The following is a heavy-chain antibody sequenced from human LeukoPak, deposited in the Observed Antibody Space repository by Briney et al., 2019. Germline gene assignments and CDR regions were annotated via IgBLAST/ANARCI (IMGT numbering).Heavy chain of an antibody. CDR2: ISGSGGTT. CDR1: GFTFSKFA. D-gene: IGHD4-17*01. Sequence: GGSLRLSCAASGFTFSKFAMSWVRQAPGKGLEWVSTISGSGGTTNYADSVKGRFTFSRDNFKNTLYLQMNSLRAEDTAVYYCAKDLPDYGDYVEGYWGQGTLVTVSS. J-gene: IGHJ4*02. V-gene: IGHV3-23*01. CDR3: AKDLPDYGDYVEGY.